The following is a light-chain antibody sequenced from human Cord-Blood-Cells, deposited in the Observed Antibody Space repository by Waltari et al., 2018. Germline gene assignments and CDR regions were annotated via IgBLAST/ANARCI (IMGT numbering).Light chain of an antibody. CDR3: QVWDSSSDHVV. J-gene: IGLJ2*01. Sequence: SYVLTQPPSVSVAPGKTARITCGGNNIGSKSVHWYQQKPGQAPVLVIYYDSDRPSGIPERFSGATSGNTATLTSSRVEAGDEADYYCQVWDSSSDHVVFGGGTKLTVL. V-gene: IGLV3-21*04. CDR2: YDS. CDR1: NIGSKS.